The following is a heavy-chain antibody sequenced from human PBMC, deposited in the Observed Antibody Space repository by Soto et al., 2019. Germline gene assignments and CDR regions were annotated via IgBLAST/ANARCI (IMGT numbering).Heavy chain of an antibody. Sequence: QVQLQESSPGLVKPSETLSLTCTVSGGSISSYYWSWIRQPPGKGLEWIGYIYYSGSTNYNPSLKSRVTISVDTSKNQFSLKLSSVTAADTAVYYCARVGQQQRSFAFKYYYGMDVWGQGTTVTVSS. D-gene: IGHD6-13*01. V-gene: IGHV4-59*01. CDR3: ARVGQQQRSFAFKYYYGMDV. CDR1: GGSISSYY. J-gene: IGHJ6*02. CDR2: IYYSGST.